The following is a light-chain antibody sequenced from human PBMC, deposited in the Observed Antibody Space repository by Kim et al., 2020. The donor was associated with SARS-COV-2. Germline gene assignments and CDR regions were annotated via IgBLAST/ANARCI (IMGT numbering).Light chain of an antibody. Sequence: DIQMTQSPSSLSASVGDTVTITCRTSQSVSTYLNWYQQKPGKGPKLLIFAASSLQRGVPSRFSGSGSGTDFTLTIRNLQPEDFATYYCQQRITFGPGTKLDIK. CDR1: QSVSTY. J-gene: IGKJ3*01. CDR3: QQRIT. CDR2: AAS. V-gene: IGKV1-39*01.